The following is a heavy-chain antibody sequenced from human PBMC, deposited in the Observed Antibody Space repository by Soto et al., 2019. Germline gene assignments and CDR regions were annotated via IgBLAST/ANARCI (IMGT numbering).Heavy chain of an antibody. CDR3: ARAPGFQYYFHY. CDR1: GGSFSGYY. V-gene: IGHV4-34*01. Sequence: QVQLQQWGAGLLKPSETLSLTCAVYGGSFSGYYWSWIRQPPGKGLEWIGEINHSGSTNYNPSLKSRVTISVDTSKNQFSLKLSSVTAADTAVYYCARAPGFQYYFHYWGQGTLVTVSS. D-gene: IGHD5-12*01. J-gene: IGHJ4*02. CDR2: INHSGST.